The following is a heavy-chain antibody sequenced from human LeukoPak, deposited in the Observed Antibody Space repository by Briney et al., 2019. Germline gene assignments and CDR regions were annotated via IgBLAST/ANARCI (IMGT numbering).Heavy chain of an antibody. CDR3: ARDLGYCSSTSCYTGPYYYYYYYMDV. V-gene: IGHV1-69*01. Sequence: ASVKVSCKASGGTFSSYAISWVRQAPGQGLEWMEGIIPIFGTANYAQKFQGRVTITADESTSTAYMELSSLRSEDTAVYYCARDLGYCSSTSCYTGPYYYYYYYMDVWGKGTTVTVSS. J-gene: IGHJ6*03. CDR1: GGTFSSYA. D-gene: IGHD2-2*02. CDR2: IIPIFGTA.